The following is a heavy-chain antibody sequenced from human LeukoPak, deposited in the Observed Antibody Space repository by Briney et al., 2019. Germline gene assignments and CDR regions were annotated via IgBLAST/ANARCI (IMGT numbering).Heavy chain of an antibody. J-gene: IGHJ4*02. CDR1: GGSISGYY. Sequence: KSSETLSLTCTVSGGSISGYYWSWIRQAPGKGLEWIGYIYNSGSLNYNPSLKSRVTIAVDTSKNQFSLKLSSVTAADTAVYYCGGNRRDGYRGDYWGQGTLVTVSS. CDR2: IYNSGSL. D-gene: IGHD5-24*01. V-gene: IGHV4-59*08. CDR3: GGNRRDGYRGDY.